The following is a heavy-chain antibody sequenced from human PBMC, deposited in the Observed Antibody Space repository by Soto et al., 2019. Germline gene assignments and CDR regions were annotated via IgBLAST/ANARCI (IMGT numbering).Heavy chain of an antibody. CDR1: GFTFSDYA. J-gene: IGHJ3*02. D-gene: IGHD2-21*02. V-gene: IGHV3-30*04. Sequence: QVQLVESGGGVVQPQRSLSLSCAASGFTFSDYAMHWVRRAPGKGLEWVAVISYDGRQKFYTESVKGRFSISRDNSKNSLYLQMSSLRPKDTAVYYCAIISHFRPVIQATAVTSSRDAAFGIWCQGTMVTVSS. CDR3: AIISHFRPVIQATAVTSSRDAAFGI. CDR2: ISYDGRQK.